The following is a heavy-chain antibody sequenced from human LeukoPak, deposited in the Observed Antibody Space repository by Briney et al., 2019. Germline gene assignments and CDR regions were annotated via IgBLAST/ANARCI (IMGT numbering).Heavy chain of an antibody. V-gene: IGHV1-18*04. Sequence: AASVMVSCRASGYTFTNYGISWVRQAPGQGLEWMSWISANNGETKYAQNFQGRFTMTTDTSTTTSYMELRSLRSDDTAVYYCARVPPSAHQLFISDYWGQGTPVTVSS. D-gene: IGHD2-2*01. CDR1: GYTFTNYG. J-gene: IGHJ4*02. CDR2: ISANNGET. CDR3: ARVPPSAHQLFISDY.